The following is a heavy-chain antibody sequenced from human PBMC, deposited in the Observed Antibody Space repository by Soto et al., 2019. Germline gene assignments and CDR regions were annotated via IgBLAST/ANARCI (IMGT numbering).Heavy chain of an antibody. CDR1: GDSVSDNSGA. CDR3: TRDRAVAGTYYYGMDV. D-gene: IGHD6-19*01. Sequence: QTLSLTCAISGDSVSDNSGAWNWIRQSPSRGLEWLGRTYYRSKWFYDYAASVKTRITINPDTSKNQFSLQLNSVTPEDTAVYYCTRDRAVAGTYYYGMDVWGQGTTVTVSS. CDR2: TYYRSKWFY. V-gene: IGHV6-1*01. J-gene: IGHJ6*02.